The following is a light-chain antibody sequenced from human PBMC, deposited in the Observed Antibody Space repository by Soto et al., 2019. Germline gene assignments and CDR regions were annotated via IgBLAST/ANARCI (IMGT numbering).Light chain of an antibody. CDR1: SSDVGGYNR. Sequence: QSVLTQPASVSGSPGQSITISCTGTSSDVGGYNRVSWCQQHPDKAPKLIIYEVTNRPSGISKRFSGSKSGDTASLTISGLQAEDEADYYCYSYRSGSAHVFGTGTKLTVL. CDR3: YSYRSGSAHV. CDR2: EVT. V-gene: IGLV2-14*01. J-gene: IGLJ1*01.